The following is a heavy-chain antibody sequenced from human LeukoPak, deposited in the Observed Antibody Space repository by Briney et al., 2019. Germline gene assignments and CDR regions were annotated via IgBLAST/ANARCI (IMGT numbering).Heavy chain of an antibody. D-gene: IGHD1-26*01. J-gene: IGHJ4*02. V-gene: IGHV3-73*01. CDR2: IRSKANSYAT. CDR1: GFTFSGSA. Sequence: GVSLRLSCAASGFTFSGSAMHWVRQASGKGLEWVGRIRSKANSYATAYAASVKGRFTISRDDSKNTAYLQMNSLKTEDTAVYYCAKDTAGGIARPVDYWGQGTLVTVSS. CDR3: AKDTAGGIARPVDY.